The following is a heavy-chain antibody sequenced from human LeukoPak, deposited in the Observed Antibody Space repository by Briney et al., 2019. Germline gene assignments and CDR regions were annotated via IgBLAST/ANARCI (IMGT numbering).Heavy chain of an antibody. J-gene: IGHJ5*02. Sequence: ASVKVSCKASGYTFTTYDINWVRQATGQGLEWMGWMNPNSGNTGYAQKFQGRVTITRNTSISTAYMELSSLRSEDTAVYYCARGGYYGWGNDFRFDPWGQGTLVTVSS. D-gene: IGHD3-10*01. CDR3: ARGGYYGWGNDFRFDP. CDR2: MNPNSGNT. V-gene: IGHV1-8*03. CDR1: GYTFTTYD.